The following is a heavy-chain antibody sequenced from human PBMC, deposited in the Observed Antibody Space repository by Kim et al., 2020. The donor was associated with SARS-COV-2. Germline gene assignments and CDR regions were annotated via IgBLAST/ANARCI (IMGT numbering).Heavy chain of an antibody. Sequence: GGSLRLSCAASGFTFSSYWMSWVRQAPGKGLEWVANIKQDGSEKYYVDSVKGRFTISRDNAKNSLYLQMNSLRAEDTAVYYCARVPYSSGWWVNWFDPWGQGTLVTVSS. V-gene: IGHV3-7*01. CDR3: ARVPYSSGWWVNWFDP. J-gene: IGHJ5*02. CDR1: GFTFSSYW. D-gene: IGHD6-19*01. CDR2: IKQDGSEK.